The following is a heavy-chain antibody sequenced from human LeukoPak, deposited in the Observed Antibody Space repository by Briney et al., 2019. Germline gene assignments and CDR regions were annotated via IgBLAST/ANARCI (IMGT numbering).Heavy chain of an antibody. CDR1: GGSISSYY. Sequence: SETLSHTCTVSGGSISSYYWSWIRQPPGKGLEWIGYIYYSGSTNYNPSLKSRVTISVDTSKNQFSLKLSSVTAADTAVYYCASEGDWGEFDYWGQGTLVTVSS. D-gene: IGHD3-10*01. V-gene: IGHV4-59*01. J-gene: IGHJ4*02. CDR3: ASEGDWGEFDY. CDR2: IYYSGST.